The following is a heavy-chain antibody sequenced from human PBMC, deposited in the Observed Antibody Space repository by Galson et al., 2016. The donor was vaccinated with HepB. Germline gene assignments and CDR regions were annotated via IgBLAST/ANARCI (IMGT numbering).Heavy chain of an antibody. Sequence: TLSLTCAVYGGSFSGYYWSWIRQPPGKGLEWIGEINHSGSTNYNPSLKSRVTISVDTSKNQFSLTLNSVTAADTAVYYCARSSGTSTGDLQHWGQGTLASVSS. CDR2: INHSGST. J-gene: IGHJ1*01. V-gene: IGHV4-34*01. CDR3: ARSSGTSTGDLQH. CDR1: GGSFSGYY. D-gene: IGHD2-8*02.